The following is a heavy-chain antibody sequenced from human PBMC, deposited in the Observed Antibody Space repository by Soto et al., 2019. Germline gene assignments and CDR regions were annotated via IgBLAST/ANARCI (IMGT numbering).Heavy chain of an antibody. CDR2: IDPSDSYT. D-gene: IGHD6-13*01. V-gene: IGHV5-10-1*01. CDR1: GYSFTSYW. Sequence: GESLKISCKGSGYSFTSYWISWVRQMPGKGLEWMGRIDPSDSYTNYSPSFQGHVTISADKSISTDYLQWSSLKASDTAMYYCARYTPYSSSWYGAEAYYYGMDVWGQGTTVTVSS. J-gene: IGHJ6*02. CDR3: ARYTPYSSSWYGAEAYYYGMDV.